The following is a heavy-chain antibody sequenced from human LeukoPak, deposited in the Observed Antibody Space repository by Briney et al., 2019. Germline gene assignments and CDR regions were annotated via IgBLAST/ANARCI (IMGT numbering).Heavy chain of an antibody. V-gene: IGHV4-39*01. J-gene: IGHJ5*02. Sequence: SETLSLTCTVSGGSISSSSYYWGWIRQPPGKGLEWIGSIYYSGSTYYNPSLKSRVTISVDTSKDQFSLKLSSVTAADTAVYYCARHRQRSVLLWFGDNLFDPWGQGTLVTVSS. CDR3: ARHRQRSVLLWFGDNLFDP. CDR2: IYYSGST. CDR1: GGSISSSSYY. D-gene: IGHD3-10*01.